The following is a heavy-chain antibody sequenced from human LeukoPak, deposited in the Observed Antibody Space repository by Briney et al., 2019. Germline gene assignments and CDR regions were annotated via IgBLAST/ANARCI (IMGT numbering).Heavy chain of an antibody. CDR1: GGSISSSNYY. V-gene: IGHV4-39*07. CDR2: IYYSGST. Sequence: SETLSLTCTVSGGSISSSNYYWGWIRQPPGKGLGWIGSIYYSGSTSYNPSLKSRVTISVDTSKNQFSLKLSSVTAADTAVYYCARNFSSGWFDYWGQGTLVTVSS. J-gene: IGHJ4*02. D-gene: IGHD6-19*01. CDR3: ARNFSSGWFDY.